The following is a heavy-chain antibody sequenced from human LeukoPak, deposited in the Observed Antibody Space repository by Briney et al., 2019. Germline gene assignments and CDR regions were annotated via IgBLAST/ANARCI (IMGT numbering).Heavy chain of an antibody. V-gene: IGHV4-59*01. D-gene: IGHD3-10*01. Sequence: SETLSLTCTVSGGSISSYYWSWIRQPPGKGLEWIGYIYYSGSTNYNPSLKSRVTILVDPSTIHYSLLLTSVTAADTAVYYCARIREDAFDIWGQGRMVTVSS. J-gene: IGHJ3*02. CDR1: GGSISSYY. CDR2: IYYSGST. CDR3: ARIREDAFDI.